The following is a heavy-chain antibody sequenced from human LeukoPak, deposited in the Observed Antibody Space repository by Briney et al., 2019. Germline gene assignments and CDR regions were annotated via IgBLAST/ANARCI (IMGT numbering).Heavy chain of an antibody. J-gene: IGHJ4*02. CDR3: ARDHGSSWPDY. V-gene: IGHV3-30-3*01. Sequence: QPGRSPRLSCAASGFTFSSYAMHWVRQAPGKGLEWVAVISYDGSNKYYADSVKGRFTISRDNSKDTLYLQMNSLRAEDTAVYYCARDHGSSWPDYWGQGTLVTVSS. D-gene: IGHD6-13*01. CDR2: ISYDGSNK. CDR1: GFTFSSYA.